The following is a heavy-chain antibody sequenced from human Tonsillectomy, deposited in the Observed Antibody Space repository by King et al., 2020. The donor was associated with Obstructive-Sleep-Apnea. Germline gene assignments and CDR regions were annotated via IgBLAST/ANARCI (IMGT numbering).Heavy chain of an antibody. V-gene: IGHV3-21*01. D-gene: IGHD3-22*01. J-gene: IGHJ4*02. CDR1: GFTFSTYS. Sequence: VQLVESGGGLVEPGGSLRLSCAASGFTFSTYSMNWFRQAPGKGLEWVSSISSSSNYIYYADSVRGRFTISRDNAKDSLYLQMNSLGAEDTAVYYCSRHQYYSDSSPGYWGQGTLVTVSS. CDR3: SRHQYYSDSSPGY. CDR2: ISSSSNYI.